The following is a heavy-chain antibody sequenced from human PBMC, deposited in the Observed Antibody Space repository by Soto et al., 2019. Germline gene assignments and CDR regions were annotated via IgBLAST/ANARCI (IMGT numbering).Heavy chain of an antibody. CDR1: GGSISSSSYY. Sequence: SDTLSLTCTVSGGSISSSSYYWGWIRQPPGKGLEWIGSIYYSGSIYYNPSLKSRVTIFVDTSKNQFSLKLSSVTAADTAVYYCASLSFGGYYFLYYYYGMDVWGQGTTVTVSS. D-gene: IGHD3-22*01. J-gene: IGHJ6*02. CDR3: ASLSFGGYYFLYYYYGMDV. V-gene: IGHV4-39*01. CDR2: IYYSGSI.